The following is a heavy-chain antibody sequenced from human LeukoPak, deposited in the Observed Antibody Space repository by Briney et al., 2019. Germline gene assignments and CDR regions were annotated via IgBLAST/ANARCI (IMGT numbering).Heavy chain of an antibody. CDR2: MCGTGGGK. Sequence: GGSLRLSCQASGFTFYMYAMSWVGQARGKGVEGVAGMCGTGGGKFYPDSVRGGFTISRENYKKGLYMRMNRLTAEDTAIYYCAKDRPNFHENSGHYYRRDGDSWGQGTLVTVSS. CDR1: GFTFYMYA. D-gene: IGHD3-22*01. V-gene: IGHV3-23*01. CDR3: AKDRPNFHENSGHYYRRDGDS. J-gene: IGHJ5*01.